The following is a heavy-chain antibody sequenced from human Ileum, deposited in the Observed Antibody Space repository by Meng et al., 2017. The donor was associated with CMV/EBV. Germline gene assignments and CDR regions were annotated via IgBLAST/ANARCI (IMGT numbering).Heavy chain of an antibody. Sequence: QVQLVQFGACVKTPGASVKVSCKTSGFTFTHYGITRVRQAPGQGLEYMGWISAYNGNTNYAQKFLGRATMTTDASTSTAYMELRSLTSDDTAVYYCAKWAQSSRWPPDPFDPWGQGTLVTVSS. V-gene: IGHV1-18*01. CDR1: GFTFTHYG. CDR2: ISAYNGNT. CDR3: AKWAQSSRWPPDPFDP. J-gene: IGHJ5*02. D-gene: IGHD5-24*01.